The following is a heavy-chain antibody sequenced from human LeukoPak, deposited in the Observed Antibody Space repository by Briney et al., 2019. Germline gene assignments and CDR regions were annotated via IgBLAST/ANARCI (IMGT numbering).Heavy chain of an antibody. J-gene: IGHJ4*02. CDR2: IGEEKSGSWT. CDR3: AKAGVISGWDY. V-gene: IGHV3-23*01. D-gene: IGHD3-3*02. Sequence: PGGSLRLSCAASGFTLSNYPMGWVHQAPVKGLEWLSAIGEEKSGSWTKSADSVKGRFTISRDNSENTLYLQMDSLTVEDTAVYYCAKAGVISGWDYWGQGVLVTVSS. CDR1: GFTLSNYP.